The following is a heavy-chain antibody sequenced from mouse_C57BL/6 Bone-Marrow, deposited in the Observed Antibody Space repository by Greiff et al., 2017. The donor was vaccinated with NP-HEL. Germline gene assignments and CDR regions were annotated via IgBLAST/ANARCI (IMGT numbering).Heavy chain of an antibody. CDR2: IWSGGST. Sequence: VQLQESGPGLVQPSQSLSITCTVSGFSLTSYGVHWVRQSPGKGLEWLGVIWSGGSTDYNAAFISRLSISKDNSKSQVFFKMNSLQADDTAIYYCARNIYDFYPYYFDYWGQGTTLTVSS. V-gene: IGHV2-2*01. D-gene: IGHD2-3*01. CDR3: ARNIYDFYPYYFDY. CDR1: GFSLTSYG. J-gene: IGHJ2*01.